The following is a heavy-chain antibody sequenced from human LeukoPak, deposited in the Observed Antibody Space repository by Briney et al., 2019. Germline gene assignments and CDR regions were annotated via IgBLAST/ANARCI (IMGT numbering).Heavy chain of an antibody. Sequence: GGSLRLSCAASGFTFTSYSMSWVRQAPGKGLEWVSAISPSGGSTYYADSVKGRFTISRDNSENTLYLQMNSLRAEDTAVYYCARRAGGYSHPYDYWGQGILVTVSS. V-gene: IGHV3-23*01. CDR1: GFTFTSYS. CDR3: ARRAGGYSHPYDY. J-gene: IGHJ4*02. CDR2: ISPSGGST. D-gene: IGHD4-23*01.